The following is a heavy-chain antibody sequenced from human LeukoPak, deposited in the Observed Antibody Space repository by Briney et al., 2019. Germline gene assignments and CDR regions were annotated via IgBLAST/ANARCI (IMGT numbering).Heavy chain of an antibody. CDR3: ASSGGSYFVP. Sequence: SQTLSLTCAISGDSVSSNSAAWNWIRQSPSRGLEWLGRTYYRSRWFTYYAVSVKSRISINRDTSKNQISLQLNSVTPEDTAVYYCASSGGSYFVPWGQGTMVTVSS. J-gene: IGHJ3*01. CDR2: TYYRSRWFT. D-gene: IGHD1-26*01. V-gene: IGHV6-1*01. CDR1: GDSVSSNSAA.